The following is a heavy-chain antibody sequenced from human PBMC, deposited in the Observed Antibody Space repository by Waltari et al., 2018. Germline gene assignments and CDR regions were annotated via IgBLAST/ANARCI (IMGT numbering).Heavy chain of an antibody. V-gene: IGHV3-7*03. CDR1: GFSFSSYW. Sequence: LRLSCAASGFSFSSYWMTWFRQAPGTGLEWVATIKPDGSGKFYVDSVKGRFSISRDNAKNSLYLQMNSLRAEDTAIFYCARMGAGRAPDYWGQGTLVTVSS. CDR3: ARMGAGRAPDY. CDR2: IKPDGSGK. D-gene: IGHD3-16*01. J-gene: IGHJ4*02.